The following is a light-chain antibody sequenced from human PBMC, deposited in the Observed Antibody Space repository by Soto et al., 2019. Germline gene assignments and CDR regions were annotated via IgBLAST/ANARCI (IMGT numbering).Light chain of an antibody. CDR3: SSYTSSSTL. J-gene: IGLJ1*01. CDR1: SSNIGSNY. CDR2: RNN. Sequence: QSVLTQPPSASGTPGQRVTISCSGSSSNIGSNYVYWYQQLPGTAPKLLIYRNNQRPSGVPDRFSGSKSGTSASLAISGLQAEDEADYYCSSYTSSSTLFGTGTKVTVL. V-gene: IGLV1-47*01.